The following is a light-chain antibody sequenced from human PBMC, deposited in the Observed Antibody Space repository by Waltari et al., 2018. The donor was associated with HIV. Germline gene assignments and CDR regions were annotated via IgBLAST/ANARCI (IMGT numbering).Light chain of an antibody. Sequence: SYVLTQPPSLSVAPAQTARLSCGGNNNESHDVHWHPQKPAQAPLFFFFDDPARPSGTAEPFSGSNSVNTATRAISRVEAGDEADYFCQVWDRRGVFGGGTKLTVL. CDR1: NNESHD. CDR3: QVWDRRGV. CDR2: DDP. V-gene: IGLV3-21*02. J-gene: IGLJ3*02.